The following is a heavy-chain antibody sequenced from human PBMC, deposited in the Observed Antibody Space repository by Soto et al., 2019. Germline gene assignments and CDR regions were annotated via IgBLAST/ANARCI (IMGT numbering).Heavy chain of an antibody. D-gene: IGHD3-9*01. CDR2: ISGSGGST. J-gene: IGHJ3*02. Sequence: PGGSLRLSCAASGFTFSSYAMSWVRQAPGKGLEWVSAISGSGGSTYYADSVKGRFTISRDNSKNTLYLQMSSLRAEDTAVYYCAAAYYDILTGYYHNAFDIWGQGTMVTVSS. CDR3: AAAYYDILTGYYHNAFDI. V-gene: IGHV3-23*01. CDR1: GFTFSSYA.